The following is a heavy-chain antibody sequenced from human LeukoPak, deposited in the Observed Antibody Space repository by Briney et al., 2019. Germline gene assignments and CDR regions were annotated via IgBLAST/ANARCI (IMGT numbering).Heavy chain of an antibody. Sequence: VASVKVSCKASGGTFSSYAISWVRQAPGQGLEWMGWINPNSGGTNYAQKFQGRVTMTRDTSISTAYMELSRLRSDDTAVYYCARDSNYDYYYMDVWGKGTTVTVSS. CDR1: GGTFSSYA. V-gene: IGHV1-2*02. CDR3: ARDSNYDYYYMDV. J-gene: IGHJ6*03. D-gene: IGHD4-11*01. CDR2: INPNSGGT.